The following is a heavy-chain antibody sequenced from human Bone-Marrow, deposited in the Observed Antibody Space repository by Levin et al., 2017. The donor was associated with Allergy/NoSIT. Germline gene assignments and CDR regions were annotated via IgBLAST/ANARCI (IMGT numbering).Heavy chain of an antibody. D-gene: IGHD5-18*01. CDR1: GFPIVSYS. Sequence: PGGSLRLSCVASGFPIVSYSMNWVRQAPGKGLEWVSSISSSSNYIHYIDSVKGRFTISRDNAKNSLYLQMTSLGAEDTAVYYCARDLGWQLSPLDFWGRGILVTVSS. J-gene: IGHJ4*02. CDR3: ARDLGWQLSPLDF. CDR2: ISSSSNYI. V-gene: IGHV3-21*06.